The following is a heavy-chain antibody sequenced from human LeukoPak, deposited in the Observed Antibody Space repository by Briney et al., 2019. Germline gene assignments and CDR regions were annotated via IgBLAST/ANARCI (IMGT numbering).Heavy chain of an antibody. CDR3: ARVSGYCSSTSCYDAFDI. V-gene: IGHV4-4*07. Sequence: SETLSLTCTVSGGSISSYYWSWIRQPAGKGLEWIGRIYTSGSTNYNPSLKSRVTMSVDTSKNQFSLKLSSVTAADTAVYYCARVSGYCSSTSCYDAFDIWGQGTMVTVSS. D-gene: IGHD2-2*01. CDR1: GGSISSYY. J-gene: IGHJ3*02. CDR2: IYTSGST.